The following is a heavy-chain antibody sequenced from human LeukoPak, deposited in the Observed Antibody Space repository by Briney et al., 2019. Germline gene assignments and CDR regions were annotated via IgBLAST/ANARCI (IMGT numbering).Heavy chain of an antibody. V-gene: IGHV3-48*02. J-gene: IGHJ4*02. CDR3: ARGGTYVDY. CDR2: ISSSSSTI. D-gene: IGHD1-26*01. CDR1: GFTFSSYS. Sequence: GGSLRLSCAASGFTFSSYSMNWVRQAPGKGLEWISYISSSSSTIYYAVSVKGRFTISRDNAKNSLYLQINSLRDEDTAVYYCARGGTYVDYWGQGTLVTVSS.